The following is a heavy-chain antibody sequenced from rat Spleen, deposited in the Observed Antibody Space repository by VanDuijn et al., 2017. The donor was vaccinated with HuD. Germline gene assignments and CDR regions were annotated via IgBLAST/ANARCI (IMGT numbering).Heavy chain of an antibody. D-gene: IGHD1-11*01. CDR2: IWSGGST. CDR1: GFSLTSYH. V-gene: IGHV2-15*01. Sequence: QVQLKESGPGLVQPSQTLSLTCTVSGFSLTSYHVSWVRQPPGKGLEWIGAIWSGGSTDYNSALKSRLSISRDTSQSQVLLKMTSLQTEDTAMYFWARYGRATGFDYWGQGVMVTVSS. J-gene: IGHJ2*01. CDR3: ARYGRATGFDY.